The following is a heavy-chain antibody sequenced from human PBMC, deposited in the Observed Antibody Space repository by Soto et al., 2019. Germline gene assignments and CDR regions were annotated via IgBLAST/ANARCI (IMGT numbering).Heavy chain of an antibody. Sequence: PSETLSLTCTVSGGSISSYYWSWIRQPPGKGLEWIGYINYSGCTNFNPSVKGRFTISRDNSKNTLYLQMNSLSADDTAAYFCTKETTPFWGIVTIDYWGQGTLVTVSS. CDR2: INYSGCT. CDR1: GGSISSYY. D-gene: IGHD3-16*01. J-gene: IGHJ4*02. V-gene: IGHV4-59*12. CDR3: TKETTPFWGIVTIDY.